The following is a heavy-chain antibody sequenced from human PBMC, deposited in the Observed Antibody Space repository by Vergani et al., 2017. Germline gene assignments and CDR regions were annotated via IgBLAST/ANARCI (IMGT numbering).Heavy chain of an antibody. D-gene: IGHD3-9*01. CDR2: IKQDGSEK. J-gene: IGHJ4*02. CDR1: GFTFSSYW. Sequence: EVQLVESGGGLVQPGGSLRLSCAASGFTFSSYWMSWVRQAPGKGLEWVANIKQDGSEKYYVDSVKGRFTISRDNAKNSLYLQMNSLRAEDTAVYYCARVEIPGYDILTGHDYWGQGTLVTVSS. V-gene: IGHV3-7*01. CDR3: ARVEIPGYDILTGHDY.